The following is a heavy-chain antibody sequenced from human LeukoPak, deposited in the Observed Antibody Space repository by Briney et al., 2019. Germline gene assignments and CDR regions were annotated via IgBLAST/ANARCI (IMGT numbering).Heavy chain of an antibody. V-gene: IGHV4-38-2*02. Sequence: PSETLSLTCTVSGDSISSDYYWAWIRQPPGKGLEWIGSAYHRGGPHYNPSLRSRVTILVDTSENQLSLELSSVTAADTAVYYCARALYYFETSGYTFDYWGQGSLLTVSS. CDR3: ARALYYFETSGYTFDY. CDR2: AYHRGGP. J-gene: IGHJ4*02. CDR1: GDSISSDYY. D-gene: IGHD3-22*01.